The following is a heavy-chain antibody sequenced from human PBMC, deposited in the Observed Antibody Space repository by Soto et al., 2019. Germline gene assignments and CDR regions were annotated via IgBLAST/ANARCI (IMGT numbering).Heavy chain of an antibody. J-gene: IGHJ4*02. D-gene: IGHD3-9*01. Sequence: GGSLRLSCAASGFTFSDYYMSWIRQAPGKGLEWVSYISSSGSTIYYADSVKGRFTISRDNAKNSLYLQMNSLRAEDTAVYYCASYHPDDWLDYWGQGTLVTVSS. CDR2: ISSSGSTI. CDR1: GFTFSDYY. V-gene: IGHV3-11*01. CDR3: ASYHPDDWLDY.